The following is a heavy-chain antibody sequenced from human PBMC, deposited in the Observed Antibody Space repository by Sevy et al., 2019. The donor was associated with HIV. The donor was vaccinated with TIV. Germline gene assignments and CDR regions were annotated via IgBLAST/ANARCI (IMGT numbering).Heavy chain of an antibody. D-gene: IGHD3-16*01. CDR1: GYTLAKFS. V-gene: IGHV1-69*13. J-gene: IGHJ5*02. CDR2: IIPIFGSA. CDR3: ARGGGLSPHHWLDP. Sequence: ASVKVSCKVSGYTLAKFSIHWVRQAPGQGLEWMGEIIPIFGSANYGQTFQGRVTMTADQSMSTAYMELSSLRSDDTAVYYCARGGGLSPHHWLDPWGQGTLVTVSS.